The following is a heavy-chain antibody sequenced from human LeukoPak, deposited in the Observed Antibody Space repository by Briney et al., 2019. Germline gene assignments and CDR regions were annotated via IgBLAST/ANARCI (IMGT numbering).Heavy chain of an antibody. CDR1: GYTFTGYY. CDR2: ISAYNGNT. D-gene: IGHD2-2*02. Sequence: ASVKVSCKASGYTFTGYYMHWVRQAPGQGLEWMGWISAYNGNTNYAQKFQGRVTMTRDTSISTAYMELSRLRSDDTAVYYCARALYPRDAFDIWGQGTMVTVSS. V-gene: IGHV1-2*02. J-gene: IGHJ3*02. CDR3: ARALYPRDAFDI.